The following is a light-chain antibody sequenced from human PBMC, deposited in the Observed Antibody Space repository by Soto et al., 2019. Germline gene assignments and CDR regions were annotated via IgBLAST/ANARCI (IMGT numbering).Light chain of an antibody. J-gene: IGLJ2*01. Sequence: QSALTQPASVSVSPGQSITISCTGTSSDIGAYNYVSWYQQHPGKAPKLLIYEVTNRPSGVSDRFSGSKSGNTASLTISGLQDEDEANYYCGTWDSSLSAGLFGGGTKVTVL. CDR3: GTWDSSLSAGL. CDR1: SSDIGAYNY. V-gene: IGLV2-14*01. CDR2: EVT.